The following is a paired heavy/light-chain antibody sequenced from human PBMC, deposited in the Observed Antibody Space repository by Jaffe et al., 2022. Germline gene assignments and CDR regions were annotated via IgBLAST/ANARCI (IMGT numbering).Light chain of an antibody. J-gene: IGLJ2*01. Sequence: QPVLTQSSSASASPGSSVKLTCTLTSGHNTYIIAWHQQQPGKAPRYLMKLEGSGSYNKGSGVPDRFSGSSSGADRYLTISNLQSEDEADYYCETWDSNTRLFGGGTKLTVL. V-gene: IGLV4-60*03. CDR1: SGHNTYI. CDR2: LEGSGSY. CDR3: ETWDSNTRL.
Heavy chain of an antibody. CDR1: GFTFRSYG. D-gene: IGHD6-13*01. V-gene: IGHV3-23*01. CDR3: AQLVASASDS. Sequence: EVQLLESGGGLVQPGGSLRLSCVGSGFTFRSYGMSWVRQAPGKGLEWVSAIGSGGSSTYYADSVKGRFTISRDNSKNTLYLQMNSLRAEDTAIYYCAQLVASASDSWGQGTLVTVSS. J-gene: IGHJ4*02. CDR2: IGSGGSST.